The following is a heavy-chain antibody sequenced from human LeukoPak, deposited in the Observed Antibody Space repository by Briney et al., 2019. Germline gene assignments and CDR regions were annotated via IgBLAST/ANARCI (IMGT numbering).Heavy chain of an antibody. D-gene: IGHD3-10*01. CDR1: AFIVNSNH. J-gene: IGHJ4*02. Sequence: GGSLRLSCAASAFIVNSNHMSWVRQAPGKGLEWVSIIFSSGKTYYADSVKGRFTISRDNSKNTLYLQMNSLRAEDTAVYYCAKDIPTLNVLLWFGESDYWGQGTLVTVSS. V-gene: IGHV3-53*01. CDR3: AKDIPTLNVLLWFGESDY. CDR2: IFSSGKT.